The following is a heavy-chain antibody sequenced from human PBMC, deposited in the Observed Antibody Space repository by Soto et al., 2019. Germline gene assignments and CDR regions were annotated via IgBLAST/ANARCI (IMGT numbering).Heavy chain of an antibody. D-gene: IGHD3-22*01. CDR2: IKSKTDGGTT. V-gene: IGHV3-15*01. CDR1: GFTFSNAW. CDR3: TTGAYDSSGYFFDY. Sequence: EVQLVESGGDLVQPGGSLRLSCAASGFTFSNAWMSWVRQAPGKGLEWVGRIKSKTDGGTTDYAAPVKGRFTISRDDSKNTLYLQMNSLKTEDTAVYYCTTGAYDSSGYFFDYWGQGTLVTVSS. J-gene: IGHJ4*02.